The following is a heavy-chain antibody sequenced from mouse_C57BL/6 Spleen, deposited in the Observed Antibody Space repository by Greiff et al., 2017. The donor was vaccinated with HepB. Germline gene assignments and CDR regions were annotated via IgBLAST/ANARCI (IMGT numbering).Heavy chain of an antibody. CDR3: ARRKYGSSYGDAMDY. D-gene: IGHD1-1*01. J-gene: IGHJ4*01. V-gene: IGHV5-9*01. CDR2: ISGGGGNT. CDR1: GFTFSSYT. Sequence: EVKLVDSGGGLVKPGGSLKLSCAASGFTFSSYTMSWVRQTPEKRLEWVATISGGGGNTYYPDSVKGRFTISRDNAKNTLYLQMSSLRSEDTALYYCARRKYGSSYGDAMDYWGQGTSVTVSS.